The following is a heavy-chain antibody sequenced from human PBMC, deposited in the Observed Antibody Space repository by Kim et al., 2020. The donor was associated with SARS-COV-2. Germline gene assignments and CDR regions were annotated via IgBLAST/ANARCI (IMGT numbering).Heavy chain of an antibody. CDR1: GAPISSNY. Sequence: SETLSLTCTVSGAPISSNYWSWIRQPPGKGLEWIGCLSDSGNTNYNPSLKSRVTISVDTSKNQFSLNLTSVTAADTAVYYCTRGGRSHLPYWGQGALVTVSS. CDR2: LSDSGNT. V-gene: IGHV4-59*01. CDR3: TRGGRSHLPY. J-gene: IGHJ4*02. D-gene: IGHD1-26*01.